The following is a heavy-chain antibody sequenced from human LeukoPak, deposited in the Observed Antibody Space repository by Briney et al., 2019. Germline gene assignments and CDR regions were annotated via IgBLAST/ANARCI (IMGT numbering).Heavy chain of an antibody. J-gene: IGHJ4*02. V-gene: IGHV4-34*01. CDR3: ARHEATFDY. CDR2: INHSGST. CDR1: GGSFSGYY. Sequence: NPSETLSLTCAVYGGSFSGYYWSWIRQPPGKGLEWIGEINHSGSTNYNPSLKSRVTISVDTSKNQFSLKLSSVTAADTAVYYCARHEATFDYWGQGTLVTVSS.